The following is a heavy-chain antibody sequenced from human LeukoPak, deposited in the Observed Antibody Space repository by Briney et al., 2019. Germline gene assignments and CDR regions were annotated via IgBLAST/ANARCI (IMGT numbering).Heavy chain of an antibody. CDR2: INHSGST. D-gene: IGHD4-23*01. CDR3: ARDHLRWYLDFDY. J-gene: IGHJ4*02. V-gene: IGHV4-34*01. Sequence: SETLSLTCAVYGGSFSGYYWSWIRQPPGKGLEWIGEINHSGSTNYNPSLKSRVTISVDTSKNQFSLQLNSVTPEDTAVYYCARDHLRWYLDFDYWGQGTLVTVSS. CDR1: GGSFSGYY.